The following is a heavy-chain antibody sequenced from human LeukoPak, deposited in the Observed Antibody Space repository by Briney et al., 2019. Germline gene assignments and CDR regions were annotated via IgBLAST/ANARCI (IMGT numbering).Heavy chain of an antibody. D-gene: IGHD3/OR15-3a*01. V-gene: IGHV1-2*02. J-gene: IGHJ1*01. CDR1: GYTFTDYF. Sequence: ASVKVSCKASGYTFTDYFMHWVRQAPGQGLEWMGWINPNSGGTNYAQKFQGRVTMTRDTSISTAYLELSRLRSDDTAVYYCATSPAWDWLHYFLHWGQGTLVTVSS. CDR3: ATSPAWDWLHYFLH. CDR2: INPNSGGT.